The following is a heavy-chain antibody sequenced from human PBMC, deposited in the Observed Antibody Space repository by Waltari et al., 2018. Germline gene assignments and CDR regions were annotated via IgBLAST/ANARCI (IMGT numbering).Heavy chain of an antibody. CDR1: GGSFSGYY. D-gene: IGHD6-19*01. CDR3: ARRPRWLAPDY. V-gene: IGHV4-34*01. Sequence: QVQLQQWGAGLLKPSETLSLTCAVYGGSFSGYYWSWIRQPPGKGLEWIGEINHSGSTNYNPPLKSRVTISVDTSKNQFSLKLSSVTAADTAVYYCARRPRWLAPDYWGQGTLVTVSS. J-gene: IGHJ4*02. CDR2: INHSGST.